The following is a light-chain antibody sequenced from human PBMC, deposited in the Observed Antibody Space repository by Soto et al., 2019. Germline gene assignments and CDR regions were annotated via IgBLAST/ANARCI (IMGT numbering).Light chain of an antibody. CDR2: IAS. J-gene: IGKJ1*01. V-gene: IGKV3-20*01. CDR3: QQYGSSPWT. Sequence: EIVLTQSPGTLSLSPGERATLSCRASQSVSSNYLDWYQQKTGQTPRLLIYIASSRAPGIPDRFSGSGSGTHFTLTISRVEPEDFAVYYCQQYGSSPWTFGQGTKVEIK. CDR1: QSVSSNY.